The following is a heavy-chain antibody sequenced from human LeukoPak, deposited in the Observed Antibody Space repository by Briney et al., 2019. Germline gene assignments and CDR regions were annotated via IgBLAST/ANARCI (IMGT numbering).Heavy chain of an antibody. CDR2: MNPNSGNT. CDR1: GYTFTSYE. Sequence: ASVKVSCKASGYTFTSYEINWVRQATGQGLEWMGGMNPNSGNTGYAQKFQGRLTMTRDTSISTAYMELSSLRSEDTAVYYCARGINGMDVWGQGTAVTVSS. J-gene: IGHJ6*02. CDR3: ARGINGMDV. D-gene: IGHD3-16*01. V-gene: IGHV1-8*01.